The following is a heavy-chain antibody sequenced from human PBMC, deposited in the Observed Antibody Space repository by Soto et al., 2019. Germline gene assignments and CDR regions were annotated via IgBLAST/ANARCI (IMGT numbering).Heavy chain of an antibody. Sequence: QVQLQESGPGLVKSSQTLSFTCTVSGGSISSGGYYWTWIRQHPGKGLEWLGYIYYSGSTYYNPSLKSRVTITVDTSKNQFSLKLSSEDDADKAVYYCASSVFPWGQGTLVNVTS. CDR3: ASSVFP. J-gene: IGHJ5*02. D-gene: IGHD6-19*01. CDR1: GGSISSGGYY. V-gene: IGHV4-31*03. CDR2: IYYSGST.